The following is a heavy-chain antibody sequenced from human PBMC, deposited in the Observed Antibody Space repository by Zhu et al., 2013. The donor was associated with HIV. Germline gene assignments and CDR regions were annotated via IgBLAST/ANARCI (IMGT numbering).Heavy chain of an antibody. Sequence: QVQLVQSGAEVKKPGSSVKVSCKASGGTFSSYAISWVRQAPGQGLEWMGGIIPIFGTANYAQKFQGRVTITADESTSTAYMELSSLRSEDTAVYYCARVTAAGPYYYYYGMDVWGQGTTVTVSS. CDR3: ARVTAAGPYYYYYGMDV. D-gene: IGHD6-13*01. V-gene: IGHV1-69*01. CDR1: GGTFSSYA. J-gene: IGHJ6*01. CDR2: IIPIFGTA.